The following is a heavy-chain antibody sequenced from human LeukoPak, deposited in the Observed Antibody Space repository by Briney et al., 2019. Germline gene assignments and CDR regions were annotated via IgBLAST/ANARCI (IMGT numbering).Heavy chain of an antibody. Sequence: GGSLRLSCAASGFTFSSYAMHWVRQGPGKRLEWVAVISYDGSNKYYADSVKGRFTISRDNSKNTLYLQMNSLRAEDTAVYYCARRGRNAEYFQHWGQGTLVTVSS. J-gene: IGHJ1*01. V-gene: IGHV3-30-3*01. CDR1: GFTFSSYA. D-gene: IGHD4-11*01. CDR2: ISYDGSNK. CDR3: ARRGRNAEYFQH.